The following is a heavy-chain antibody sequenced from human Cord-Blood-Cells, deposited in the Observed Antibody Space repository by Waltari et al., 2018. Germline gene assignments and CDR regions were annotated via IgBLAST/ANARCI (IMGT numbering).Heavy chain of an antibody. V-gene: IGHV3-33*01. CDR1: GFTFSSYG. D-gene: IGHD7-27*01. Sequence: QVQLVESGGGVVQPGRSLRLSCAAAGFTFSSYGMHWVRQAPGKGLEWVAVIWYDGSNKYYADSVKGRFTISRDNSKNTLYLQMNSLRAEDTAVYYCAREGWGYYFDYWGQGTLVTVSS. CDR3: AREGWGYYFDY. CDR2: IWYDGSNK. J-gene: IGHJ4*02.